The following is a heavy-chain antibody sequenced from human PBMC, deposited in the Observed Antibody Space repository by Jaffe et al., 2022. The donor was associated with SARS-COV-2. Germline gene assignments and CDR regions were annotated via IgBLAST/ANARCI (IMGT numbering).Heavy chain of an antibody. J-gene: IGHJ4*02. Sequence: QVQLQESGPGLVKPSESLSLTCTVSGDSINNYYWNWIRQPAGKGLEWIGRMYTSGSTDYNPSLASRVTMSEDTSKNQFSLKLSSVTAADTAVYYCARAINWNDGYFDYWGQGIPVTVSS. D-gene: IGHD1-1*01. CDR2: MYTSGST. CDR3: ARAINWNDGYFDY. V-gene: IGHV4-4*07. CDR1: GDSINNYY.